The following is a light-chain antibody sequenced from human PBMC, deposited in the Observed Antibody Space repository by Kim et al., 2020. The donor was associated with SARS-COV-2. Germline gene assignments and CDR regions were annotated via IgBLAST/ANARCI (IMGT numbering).Light chain of an antibody. J-gene: IGKJ4*01. V-gene: IGKV1D-16*01. CDR2: VAS. Sequence: DIQMTQSPSSLSASVGDRVTLTCRASQGINSWVAWFQQKPGKPPKSLIYVASILQSGVPSRFSGSGFGTEFTLTISSLQPEDFATYYRQQYYTSPLTFGGGTKVEIK. CDR3: QQYYTSPLT. CDR1: QGINSW.